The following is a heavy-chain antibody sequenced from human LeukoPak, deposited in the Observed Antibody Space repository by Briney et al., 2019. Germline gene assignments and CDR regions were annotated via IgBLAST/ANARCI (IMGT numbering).Heavy chain of an antibody. Sequence: SETLSLTCTVSGGSISSYYWSWIRQPPGKGLEWIGYIYYSGNTNYNPSLKSRVTISVDTSKNQFSLKLSSVTAADTAVYYCARGGTYDFWSGFHLDYWGQGTLVTVSS. V-gene: IGHV4-59*01. D-gene: IGHD3-3*01. CDR3: ARGGTYDFWSGFHLDY. CDR1: GGSISSYY. CDR2: IYYSGNT. J-gene: IGHJ4*02.